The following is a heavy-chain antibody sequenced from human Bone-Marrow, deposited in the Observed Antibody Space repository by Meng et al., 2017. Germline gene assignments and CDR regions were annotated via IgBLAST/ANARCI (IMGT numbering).Heavy chain of an antibody. CDR1: GGSISSYY. CDR3: ARGLYVYYDFWSGYFGFDP. Sequence: SETLSPTCTVPGGSISSYYWSWIRQPPGKGLEWIGYIYYSGSTNYNPSLKSRVTISVDTSKNQFSLKLSSVTAADTAVYYCARGLYVYYDFWSGYFGFDPWGQGTLVTVSS. CDR2: IYYSGST. D-gene: IGHD3-3*01. J-gene: IGHJ5*02. V-gene: IGHV4-59*01.